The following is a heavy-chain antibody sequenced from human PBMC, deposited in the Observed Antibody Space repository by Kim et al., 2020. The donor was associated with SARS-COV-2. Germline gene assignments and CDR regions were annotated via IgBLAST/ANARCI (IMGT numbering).Heavy chain of an antibody. D-gene: IGHD2-15*01. CDR3: ARAGGCSGGICYDY. Sequence: GGSLRLSCAASGFTFSSYSMNWVRQAPGKGLEWVSSISSSSGFIHYADSVKGRFTISRDNGKNSLYLQMNSLRAEDTAVYYCARAGGCSGGICYDYWGQGTLVTVSS. CDR1: GFTFSSYS. J-gene: IGHJ4*02. V-gene: IGHV3-21*01. CDR2: ISSSSGFI.